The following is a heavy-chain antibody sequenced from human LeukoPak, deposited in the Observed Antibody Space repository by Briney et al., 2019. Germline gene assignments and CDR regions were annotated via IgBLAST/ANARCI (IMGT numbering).Heavy chain of an antibody. Sequence: GGSLRLSCAASGFASSGYWMSWVRQAPGKGLEWVANINQDGSETYYVDSVKGRFTISRDNTKNSLYLQMNSLRAEDTAVYYCASLTGTRRGGPAHDYWGQGTLVTVSS. CDR2: INQDGSET. D-gene: IGHD1-7*01. J-gene: IGHJ4*02. CDR1: GFASSGYW. CDR3: ASLTGTRRGGPAHDY. V-gene: IGHV3-7*01.